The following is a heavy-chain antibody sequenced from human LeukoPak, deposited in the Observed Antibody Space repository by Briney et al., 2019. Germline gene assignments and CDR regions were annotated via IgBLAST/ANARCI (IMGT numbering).Heavy chain of an antibody. CDR2: MNPNSGNT. CDR1: GYTFTSYD. D-gene: IGHD2-2*01. CDR3: ARVFFSPAAIITGRSYYYYYGMDV. V-gene: IGHV1-8*01. Sequence: GASVKVSCKASGYTFTSYDINWVRQATGQGLEWMGWMNPNSGNTGYAQKFQGRVTMTRNTSISTAYMELSSLRSEDTAVYYCARVFFSPAAIITGRSYYYYYGMDVWGQGTTVTVSS. J-gene: IGHJ6*02.